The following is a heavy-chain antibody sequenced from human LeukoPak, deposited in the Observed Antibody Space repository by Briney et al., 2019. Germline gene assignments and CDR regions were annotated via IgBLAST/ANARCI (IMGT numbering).Heavy chain of an antibody. J-gene: IGHJ4*02. D-gene: IGHD1-14*01. V-gene: IGHV3-74*01. CDR3: ARDHDAVGTTIDH. Sequence: EPGGSLRLSCAASGFTFSSYWMHWVRQAPGEGLVWVSRIKSDGSVTWYADSVKGRFTVSRDNAKNMLYLQMNSLRDEDTAVYFCARDHDAVGTTIDHWGQRTLVTVSS. CDR1: GFTFSSYW. CDR2: IKSDGSVT.